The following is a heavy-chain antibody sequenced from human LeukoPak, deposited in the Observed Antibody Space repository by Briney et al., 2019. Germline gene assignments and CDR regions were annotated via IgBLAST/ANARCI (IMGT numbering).Heavy chain of an antibody. V-gene: IGHV1-18*01. CDR1: GYTFTSYG. Sequence: GASVKVSCKASGYTFTSYGISWVRQAPGQGLEWMGWISAYNGNTNYAQKLQGRVTMTTDTSTSTAYMELRSLRSDDTAVYYCARDSRYYDILTGYFGSWFDPWGQGTLVTVSS. J-gene: IGHJ5*02. D-gene: IGHD3-9*01. CDR3: ARDSRYYDILTGYFGSWFDP. CDR2: ISAYNGNT.